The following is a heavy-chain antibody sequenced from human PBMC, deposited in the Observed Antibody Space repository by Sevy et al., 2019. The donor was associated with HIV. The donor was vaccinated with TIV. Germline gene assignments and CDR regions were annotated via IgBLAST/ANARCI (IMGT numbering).Heavy chain of an antibody. CDR2: ISYDGSNK. J-gene: IGHJ6*02. D-gene: IGHD3-9*01. CDR1: GFTFSSYA. V-gene: IGHV3-30-3*01. Sequence: GGSLRLSCAASGFTFSSYAMHWVRQAPGKGLEWVAVISYDGSNKYYADSVKGRFNISRDNSKNTLYLQMNSLRAEDTAVYYCAGEGGKEYFDWLLYYYYYYGMDVWGQGTTVTVSS. CDR3: AGEGGKEYFDWLLYYYYYYGMDV.